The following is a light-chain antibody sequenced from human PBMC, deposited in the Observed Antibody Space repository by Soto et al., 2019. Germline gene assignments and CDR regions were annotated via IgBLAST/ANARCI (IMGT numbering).Light chain of an antibody. CDR2: GAS. J-gene: IGKJ4*01. V-gene: IGKV1-39*01. CDR1: QNIDIY. CDR3: QQTSNTPQT. Sequence: DIQMTQSPSSLSASVGDRVTITCRASQNIDIYLHWYQQKPGTAPKLLIYGASSLQSGVPSRFSGSGSGTDVTLTIRSLQPEDFATYDCQQTSNTPQTFGGGTKVEIK.